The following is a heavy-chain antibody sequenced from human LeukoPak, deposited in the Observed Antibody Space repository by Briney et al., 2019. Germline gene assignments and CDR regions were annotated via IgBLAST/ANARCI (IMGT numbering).Heavy chain of an antibody. V-gene: IGHV1-2*02. CDR3: ARVAVAGTFDWLDP. J-gene: IGHJ5*02. CDR2: INPNSGGT. CDR1: GYTFTGYY. Sequence: ASVKVSCKASGYTFTGYYMHWVRQAPGQGLEWMGWINPNSGGTNYAQKFQGRVTMTRDTSISTAYMELSRLRSDDTAVYYCARVAVAGTFDWLDPWGQGTLVTVSS. D-gene: IGHD6-19*01.